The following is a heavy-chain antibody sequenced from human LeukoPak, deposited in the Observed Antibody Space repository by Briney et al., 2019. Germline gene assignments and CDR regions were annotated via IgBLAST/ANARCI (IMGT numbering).Heavy chain of an antibody. D-gene: IGHD3-10*01. J-gene: IGHJ4*02. CDR1: GFTFSSYG. CDR2: ISYDGSNQ. CDR3: AKVRFGELLRGYFDY. V-gene: IGHV3-30*18. Sequence: PGGSLRLSCAASGFTFSSYGMRWVRQAPGKGLEWVAVISYDGSNQYYADSVKGRFTISRDNSKNTLYLQMNSLRAEDTAVYYCAKVRFGELLRGYFDYWGQGTLVTVSS.